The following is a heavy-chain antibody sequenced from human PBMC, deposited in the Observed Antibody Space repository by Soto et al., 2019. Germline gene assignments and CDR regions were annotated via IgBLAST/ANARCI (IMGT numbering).Heavy chain of an antibody. CDR3: ARHPRYSGSYYGLDY. D-gene: IGHD1-26*01. CDR1: GGSISSSSYY. J-gene: IGHJ4*02. CDR2: IYYSGST. Sequence: SETLSLTCTVSGGSISSSSYYWGWIRQPPGKGLEWIGSIYYSGSTYYNPSLKSRVTISVDTSKNQFSLKLSSVTAADTAVYYCARHPRYSGSYYGLDYWGQGTLVTVSS. V-gene: IGHV4-39*01.